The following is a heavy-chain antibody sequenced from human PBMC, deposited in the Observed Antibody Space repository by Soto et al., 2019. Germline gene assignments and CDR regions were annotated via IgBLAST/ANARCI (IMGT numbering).Heavy chain of an antibody. Sequence: ASVKVSCKASGYTFTTFDINWVRQATGQGLEWVGWMNPNSGNTGYAQKFQGRVTMTRNTSISTAYMELGSLRSEDTAVYFCARDHCTTTNCYTSTYYYGMDVWGQGTTVTVSS. CDR3: ARDHCTTTNCYTSTYYYGMDV. CDR2: MNPNSGNT. CDR1: GYTFTTFD. D-gene: IGHD2-2*02. V-gene: IGHV1-8*01. J-gene: IGHJ6*02.